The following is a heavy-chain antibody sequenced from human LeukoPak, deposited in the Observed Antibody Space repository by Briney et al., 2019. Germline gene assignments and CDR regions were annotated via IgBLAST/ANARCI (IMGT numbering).Heavy chain of an antibody. D-gene: IGHD3-10*01. J-gene: IGHJ4*02. Sequence: PGGSLRLSCAASGFTFSTYAMSWVRQAPGKGLNWVSSISGSGDSAYYADSVKGRFTISRDNSKNTLFLQMNSLRAEDTAVYYCARKSLEGVLLTGTDYCGQGTLVIVSS. CDR1: GFTFSTYA. CDR3: ARKSLEGVLLTGTDY. CDR2: ISGSGDSA. V-gene: IGHV3-23*01.